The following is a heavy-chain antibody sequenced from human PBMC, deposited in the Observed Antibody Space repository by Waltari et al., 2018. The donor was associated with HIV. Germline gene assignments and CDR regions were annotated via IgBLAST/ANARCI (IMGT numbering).Heavy chain of an antibody. Sequence: QVQLVPSGAEVKQPGAAVTVSCQASVYTVTRYRMRWVRQAPGQGLEWMGWISTYNGNTKYAQRFQGRVTMTTNTITSTAYLELRSLRSDDTAVYYCARADYDFWSAYYFDYWGQGALVTVSS. V-gene: IGHV1-18*01. CDR1: VYTVTRYR. CDR3: ARADYDFWSAYYFDY. D-gene: IGHD3-3*01. CDR2: ISTYNGNT. J-gene: IGHJ4*02.